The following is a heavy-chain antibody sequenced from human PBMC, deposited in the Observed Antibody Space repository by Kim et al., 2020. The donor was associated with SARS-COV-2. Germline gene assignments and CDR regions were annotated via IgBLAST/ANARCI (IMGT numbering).Heavy chain of an antibody. V-gene: IGHV3-30*07. D-gene: IGHD3-3*01. Sequence: RFTISRDNSKNTLYLQMNSLRAEDTAVYYCARDWGTYYDFWSGAHYGMDVWGQGTTVTVSS. CDR3: ARDWGTYYDFWSGAHYGMDV. J-gene: IGHJ6*02.